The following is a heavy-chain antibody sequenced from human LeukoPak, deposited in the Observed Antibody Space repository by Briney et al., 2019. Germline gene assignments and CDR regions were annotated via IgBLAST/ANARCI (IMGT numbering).Heavy chain of an antibody. CDR3: ARDGEMLHDYGDFGSRSSFDI. CDR2: ISYDGSNK. D-gene: IGHD4-17*01. Sequence: GGSLRLSCAASGFTFSSYAMHWVRQAPGKGLEWVAVISYDGSNKYYADSVKGRFTISRDNSKNTLYLQMNSLRAEDTAVYYCARDGEMLHDYGDFGSRSSFDIWGQGTMVTVSS. J-gene: IGHJ3*02. V-gene: IGHV3-30-3*01. CDR1: GFTFSSYA.